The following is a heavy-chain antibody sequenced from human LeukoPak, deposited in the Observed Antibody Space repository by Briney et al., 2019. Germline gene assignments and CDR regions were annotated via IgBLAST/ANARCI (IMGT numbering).Heavy chain of an antibody. Sequence: GGSLRLSCAASGFTFSSYSTTWVRQPPGKGLEWVSSISSSSSYIYYADSVKGRFTISRDNAKNSLYLQMNSLRAEDTAVYYCAREGIVGATTAWFDPWGQGTLVTVSS. J-gene: IGHJ5*02. CDR2: ISSSSSYI. D-gene: IGHD1-26*01. CDR1: GFTFSSYS. CDR3: AREGIVGATTAWFDP. V-gene: IGHV3-21*01.